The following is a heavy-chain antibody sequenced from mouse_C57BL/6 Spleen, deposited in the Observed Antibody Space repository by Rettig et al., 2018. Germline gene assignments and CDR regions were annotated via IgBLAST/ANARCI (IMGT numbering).Heavy chain of an antibody. CDR1: GFTFSNYW. Sequence: EVKLEESGGGLVQPGGSMKLSCVASGFTFSNYWMNWVRQSPEKGLEWVAQIRLKSDNYATHYAESVKGRFTISRDDSKSSVYLQMNNLRAEDTGIYYCTGGYSNYVLFAYWGQGTLVTVSA. CDR3: TGGYSNYVLFAY. CDR2: IRLKSDNYAT. J-gene: IGHJ3*01. V-gene: IGHV6-3*01. D-gene: IGHD2-5*01.